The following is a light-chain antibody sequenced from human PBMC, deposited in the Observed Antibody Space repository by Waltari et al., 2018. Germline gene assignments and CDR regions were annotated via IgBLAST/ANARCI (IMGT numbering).Light chain of an antibody. J-gene: IGKJ2*01. Sequence: DIQMTQSPSNLSASVGDSVNITCRASQSISSWLAWYQQKPGKAPKLLIYKASSLESGVPSRFSGSGSGTEFTLTISSLQPDDFATYYCQQYNSYPYTFGQGTKLEIK. CDR2: KAS. V-gene: IGKV1-5*03. CDR3: QQYNSYPYT. CDR1: QSISSW.